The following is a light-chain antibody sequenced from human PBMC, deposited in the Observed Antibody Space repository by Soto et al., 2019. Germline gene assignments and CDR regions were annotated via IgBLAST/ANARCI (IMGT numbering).Light chain of an antibody. CDR3: QQFGTSPLYT. Sequence: ESVLTQSQGTLSLSPGERVTLSCRASQTFGRTYLAWYQQKPGQSPRLLIYDASSRATGSPDRFSGSGSGTDFTLTISRLEPEDFAGYYCQQFGTSPLYTFGQGTKVEIK. J-gene: IGKJ2*01. V-gene: IGKV3-20*01. CDR2: DAS. CDR1: QTFGRTY.